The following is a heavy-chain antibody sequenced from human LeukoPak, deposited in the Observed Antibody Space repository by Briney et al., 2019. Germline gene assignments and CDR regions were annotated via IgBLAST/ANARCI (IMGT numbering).Heavy chain of an antibody. CDR3: AYSSGWNYYYYYGMDV. V-gene: IGHV4-61*01. CDR1: GGSVSSGSYY. D-gene: IGHD6-19*01. Sequence: SETLSLTCTVSGGSVSSGSYYWSWIRQPPGKGLEWIGYIYYSGSTNYNPSLKSRVTISVDTSKNQFSLKLSSVTAADKAVYYCAYSSGWNYYYYYGMDVWGQGTTVTVSS. J-gene: IGHJ6*02. CDR2: IYYSGST.